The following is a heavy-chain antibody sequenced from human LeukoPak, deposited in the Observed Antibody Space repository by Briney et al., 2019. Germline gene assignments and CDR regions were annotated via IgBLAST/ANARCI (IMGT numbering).Heavy chain of an antibody. Sequence: GGSLRLSCAASGFTFSSYAMHWVRQAPGKGLEWVAVISYDGSNKYYADSVKGRFTISRDNPKNTLYLQMNSLRAEDTAVYYCARDHYDFWSGYYTGGYYYGMDVWGQGTTVTVSS. CDR2: ISYDGSNK. V-gene: IGHV3-30*04. CDR3: ARDHYDFWSGYYTGGYYYGMDV. J-gene: IGHJ6*02. D-gene: IGHD3-3*01. CDR1: GFTFSSYA.